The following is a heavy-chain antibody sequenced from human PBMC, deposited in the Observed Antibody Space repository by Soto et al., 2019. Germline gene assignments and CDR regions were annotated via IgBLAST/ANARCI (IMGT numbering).Heavy chain of an antibody. CDR1: GFTFSSYS. Sequence: GGSLRLSCAASGFTFSSYSMNWVRQAPGKGLEWVSYISSSSSTIYYADSVKGRFTISRDNAKNSLYLQMNSLRAEDTAVYYCARDYLEWLLSPYGYWGQGTLVTVSS. D-gene: IGHD3-3*01. CDR2: ISSSSSTI. J-gene: IGHJ4*02. CDR3: ARDYLEWLLSPYGY. V-gene: IGHV3-48*01.